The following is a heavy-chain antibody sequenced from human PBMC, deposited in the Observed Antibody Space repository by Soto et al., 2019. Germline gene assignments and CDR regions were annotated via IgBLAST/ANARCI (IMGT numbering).Heavy chain of an antibody. CDR2: IFSSGST. Sequence: LTCTVSVDSINTYTWTWIRQPPGKGLEWIGYIFSSGSTNYNPSLQSRLTMSVDTSKNLFSLKLNSVTAADTAVYYCARGDQELDYWGQGTLVTVSS. J-gene: IGHJ4*02. V-gene: IGHV4-59*01. D-gene: IGHD1-26*01. CDR1: VDSINTYT. CDR3: ARGDQELDY.